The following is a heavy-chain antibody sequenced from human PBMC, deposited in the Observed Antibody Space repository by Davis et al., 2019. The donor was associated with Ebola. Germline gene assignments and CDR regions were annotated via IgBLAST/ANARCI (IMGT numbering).Heavy chain of an antibody. CDR1: GGTFSSYT. V-gene: IGHV1-18*01. CDR3: ARRGGQLAPDP. CDR2: INPHNGNT. Sequence: AASVKVSCKAFGGTFSSYTISWVRQAPGQGLEWMGWINPHNGNTNYAQKLQGRVTMTTDTSTSTAYMELRSLRSDDTAVYYCARRGGQLAPDPWGQGTLVTVSS. J-gene: IGHJ5*02. D-gene: IGHD6-6*01.